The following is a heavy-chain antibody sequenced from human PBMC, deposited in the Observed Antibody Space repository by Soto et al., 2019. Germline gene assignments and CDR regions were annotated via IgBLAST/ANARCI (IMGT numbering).Heavy chain of an antibody. Sequence: SETLSLTCTVSGGSISSYYWSWIRQPPGKGLEWIGYIYYSGSTNYNPSLKSRVTISVDTSKNQFSLKLSSVTAADTAVYYCASSYCGGDCYSLFDYWGQGTLVTVSS. CDR2: IYYSGST. D-gene: IGHD2-21*02. CDR1: GGSISSYY. V-gene: IGHV4-59*01. CDR3: ASSYCGGDCYSLFDY. J-gene: IGHJ4*02.